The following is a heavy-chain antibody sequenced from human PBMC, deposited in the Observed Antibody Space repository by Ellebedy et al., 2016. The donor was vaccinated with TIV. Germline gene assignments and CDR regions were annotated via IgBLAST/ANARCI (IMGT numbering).Heavy chain of an antibody. CDR3: ARAVAGAPDS. CDR1: GFDVSSYY. D-gene: IGHD6-19*01. CDR2: MYVGDTT. V-gene: IGHV3-53*03. Sequence: GGSLRLSXPAPGFDVSSYYMSWVRQAPGKGLQWVCDMYVGDTTAYADSVKGRFTISRDNAKNSLHLQMNSLRAEDTAVYYCARAVAGAPDSWGQGTLVTVSS. J-gene: IGHJ4*02.